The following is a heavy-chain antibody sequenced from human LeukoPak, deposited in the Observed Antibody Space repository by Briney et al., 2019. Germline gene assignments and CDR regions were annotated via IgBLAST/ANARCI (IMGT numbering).Heavy chain of an antibody. D-gene: IGHD3-10*01. V-gene: IGHV1-69*05. CDR2: IIPIFGTA. Sequence: SVKVSCKASGGTFSSYAISWVRQAPGQGLEWMGGIIPIFGTANYAQKFQGRVTITTDESTSTAYMELSSLRSEDTAVYYCARDSLLVRGGNWFDPWGQGTLVTVSS. CDR1: GGTFSSYA. J-gene: IGHJ5*02. CDR3: ARDSLLVRGGNWFDP.